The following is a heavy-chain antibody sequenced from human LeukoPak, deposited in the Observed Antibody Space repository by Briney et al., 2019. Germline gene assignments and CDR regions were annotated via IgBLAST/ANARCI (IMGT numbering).Heavy chain of an antibody. CDR2: INHSGST. J-gene: IGHJ6*02. V-gene: IGHV4-34*01. Sequence: SETLSLTCAVYGGSFSGYYWSWIRQPPGKGLEWIGEINHSGSTNYNPSLKSRVTISVDTSKNQFSLKLSSVTAADTAVYYCARVQLLWFGELLYYYYGMDAWGQGTTVTVSS. D-gene: IGHD3-10*01. CDR1: GGSFSGYY. CDR3: ARVQLLWFGELLYYYYGMDA.